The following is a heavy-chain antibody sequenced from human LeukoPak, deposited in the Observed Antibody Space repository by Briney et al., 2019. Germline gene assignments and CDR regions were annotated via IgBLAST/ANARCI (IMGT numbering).Heavy chain of an antibody. CDR3: ARVKYYDFWSGYYYYYYGMDV. CDR1: GGSISSYY. CDR2: IYYSGST. V-gene: IGHV4-59*01. J-gene: IGHJ6*02. Sequence: PSETLSLTCTVSGGSISSYYWSWIRQPPGKGLEWIGYIYYSGSTNYNPSLTSRVTISVDTSKNQFSLKLSSVTAADTAVYYCARVKYYDFWSGYYYYYYGMDVWGQGTTVTVSS. D-gene: IGHD3-3*01.